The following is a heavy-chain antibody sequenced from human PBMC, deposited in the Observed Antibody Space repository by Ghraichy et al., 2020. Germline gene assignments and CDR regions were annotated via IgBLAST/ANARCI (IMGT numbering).Heavy chain of an antibody. CDR3: ARGRMEDGYNYYFDY. J-gene: IGHJ4*02. Sequence: SETLSLTCTVSGGSISSYYWSWIRQPPGKGLEWIGYIYYSGSTNYNPSLKSRVTISVDTSKNQFSLKLSSVTAADTAVYYCARGRMEDGYNYYFDYWGQGTLVTVSS. CDR2: IYYSGST. CDR1: GGSISSYY. D-gene: IGHD5-24*01. V-gene: IGHV4-59*01.